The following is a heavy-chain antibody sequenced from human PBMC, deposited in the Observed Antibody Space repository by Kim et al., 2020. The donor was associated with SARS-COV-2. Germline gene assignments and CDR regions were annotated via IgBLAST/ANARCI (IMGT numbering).Heavy chain of an antibody. D-gene: IGHD2-2*01. Sequence: GGSLRLSCAASGFMFNSYRMTWVRQAPGQGLEWISYISRNGNAIYYADSVKGRFTISRDNAKNSLYMQMNSLRDEDTAVYYCVRDRLYCSSPSCHIDAFDIWGQGTMVTVSS. CDR1: GFMFNSYR. CDR3: VRDRLYCSSPSCHIDAFDI. J-gene: IGHJ3*02. CDR2: ISRNGNAI. V-gene: IGHV3-48*02.